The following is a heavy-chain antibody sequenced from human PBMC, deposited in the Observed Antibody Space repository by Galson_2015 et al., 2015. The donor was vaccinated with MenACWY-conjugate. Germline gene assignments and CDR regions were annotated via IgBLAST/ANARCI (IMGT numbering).Heavy chain of an antibody. CDR3: ARGHYGIDV. V-gene: IGHV3-7*03. CDR1: GFTFRNYW. J-gene: IGHJ6*02. CDR2: IKKDGSEK. Sequence: SLRLSCAASGFTFRNYWMTWVRQAPGKGLEWVASIKKDGSEKYYVDSVKGRFTISRDNAKNSLYLEVNSLRVEDTAVYSCARGHYGIDVWGQGTTVTASS.